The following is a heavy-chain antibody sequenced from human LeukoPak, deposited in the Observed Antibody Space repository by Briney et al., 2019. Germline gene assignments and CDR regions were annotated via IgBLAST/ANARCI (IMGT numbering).Heavy chain of an antibody. D-gene: IGHD3-22*01. Sequence: PGGSLRLSCAASGFTFSSYAMHWVRQAPGKGLEWVTIISYDGSNKYYADSVKGRFTISRDNSKNTLYLLMNSLRAEDTAVYYCARDAGWGTAYYYDSNPSGGDYWGQGTLVTVSS. CDR3: ARDAGWGTAYYYDSNPSGGDY. J-gene: IGHJ4*02. CDR1: GFTFSSYA. V-gene: IGHV3-30*04. CDR2: ISYDGSNK.